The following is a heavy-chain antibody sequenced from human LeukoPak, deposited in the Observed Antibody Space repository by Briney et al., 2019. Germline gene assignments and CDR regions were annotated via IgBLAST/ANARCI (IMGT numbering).Heavy chain of an antibody. J-gene: IGHJ4*02. V-gene: IGHV3-23*01. CDR1: GFTFSSYA. CDR3: AGTYYYDSSGYPYYFDC. Sequence: GASLRPSCAASGFTFSSYAMSWVRQAPGKGLEWVSAISGSGGSTYYADSVKGRFTISRDNSKNTLYLQMNSLRAEDTAVYYCAGTYYYDSSGYPYYFDCWGQGTLVTVSS. D-gene: IGHD3-22*01. CDR2: ISGSGGST.